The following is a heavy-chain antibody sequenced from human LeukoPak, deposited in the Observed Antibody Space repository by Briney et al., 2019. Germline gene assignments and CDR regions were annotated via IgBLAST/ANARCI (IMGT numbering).Heavy chain of an antibody. J-gene: IGHJ4*02. Sequence: GGSLRLSCAASGFTFSDYYMNWIRQAPGKGLEWVSSISSISTYTAYADSLRGRFTISRDNSNNSLYLQMDSLRVEDTAVYYCARDLAPRSFDYWVQGTLVTVSS. CDR1: GFTFSDYY. D-gene: IGHD5-24*01. CDR3: ARDLAPRSFDY. V-gene: IGHV3-11*06. CDR2: ISSIST.